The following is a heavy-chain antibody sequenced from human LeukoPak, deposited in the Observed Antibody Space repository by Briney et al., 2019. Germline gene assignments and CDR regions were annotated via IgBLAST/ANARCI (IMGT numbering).Heavy chain of an antibody. Sequence: SETLSLTCNVSVSGDSISNYYWTWIRRPAGKGLEWIGRISTSGSTSYNPSLRSRVTMSLDTSKNQFSLRLSSVTAADTAVYYCAGAFAGTRFDYWGQGTLVTVSS. CDR1: VSGDSISNYY. V-gene: IGHV4-4*07. J-gene: IGHJ4*02. D-gene: IGHD1-1*01. CDR3: AGAFAGTRFDY. CDR2: ISTSGST.